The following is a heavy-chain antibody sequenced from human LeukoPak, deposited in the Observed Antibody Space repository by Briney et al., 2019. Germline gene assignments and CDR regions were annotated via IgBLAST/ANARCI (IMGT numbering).Heavy chain of an antibody. Sequence: GGSLRLSCSASGFTFSSYAMHWVRQAPGKGLEYVSAISSNGGSTYYADSVKGRFTISRDNSKNTLYLQMSSPRAEDTAVYYCVKGARGYFDWPYDYWGQGTLVTVSS. CDR1: GFTFSSYA. D-gene: IGHD3-9*01. CDR3: VKGARGYFDWPYDY. V-gene: IGHV3-64D*06. J-gene: IGHJ4*02. CDR2: ISSNGGST.